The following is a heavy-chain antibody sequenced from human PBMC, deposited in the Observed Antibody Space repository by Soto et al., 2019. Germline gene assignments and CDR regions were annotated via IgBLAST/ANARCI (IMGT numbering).Heavy chain of an antibody. CDR2: INPSGGST. D-gene: IGHD6-13*01. V-gene: IGHV1-46*01. CDR1: GYTFTSYY. J-gene: IGHJ4*02. CDR3: ARGQQLALKHFDY. Sequence: QVQLVQSGAEVKKPGASVKVSCKASGYTFTSYYMHWVRQAPGQGLEWMGIINPSGGSTSYAQKFQGRVTMPRDTSTSTVYMALSRLSSEDTAVYYCARGQQLALKHFDYWGQGTLVTVSS.